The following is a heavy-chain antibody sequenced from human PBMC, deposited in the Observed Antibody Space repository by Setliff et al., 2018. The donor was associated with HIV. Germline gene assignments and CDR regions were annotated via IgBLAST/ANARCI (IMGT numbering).Heavy chain of an antibody. V-gene: IGHV1-18*01. CDR2: INTHSGYT. CDR1: GYTFNNFG. D-gene: IGHD5-12*01. CDR3: ARGKTWLRFLDY. J-gene: IGHJ4*02. Sequence: ASVKVSCKASGYTFNNFGISWVRQAPGQGLEWMGWINTHSGYTNYAQNIQGRVTVTMDTSTSTAYMELRSLKSDDTAVYYCARGKTWLRFLDYWGQGTLVTVSS.